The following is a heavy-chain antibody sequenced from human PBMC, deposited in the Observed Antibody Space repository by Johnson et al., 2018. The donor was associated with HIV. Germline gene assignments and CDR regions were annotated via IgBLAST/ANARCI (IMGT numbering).Heavy chain of an antibody. V-gene: IGHV3-20*04. Sequence: VQLVESGGGVVRPGGSLRLSCAASGFTFDDYGMSWVRQAPGKGLEWVSGINWNGGSTGYADSVKGRFTISRDNAKNTLFLDMNSLRAEDTAVYYCARAMYADDYGDYLVRAPRLDAFDIWGPGTIVTVSS. CDR1: GFTFDDYG. CDR3: ARAMYADDYGDYLVRAPRLDAFDI. J-gene: IGHJ3*02. D-gene: IGHD4-17*01. CDR2: INWNGGST.